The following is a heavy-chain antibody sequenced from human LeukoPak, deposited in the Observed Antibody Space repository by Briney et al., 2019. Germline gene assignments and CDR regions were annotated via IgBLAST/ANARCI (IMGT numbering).Heavy chain of an antibody. CDR2: ISGSGGST. V-gene: IGHV3-23*01. J-gene: IGHJ3*02. CDR1: GFTFDDHG. CDR3: AKIQQQLARRSAFDI. Sequence: GGSLRLSCAASGFTFDDHGMSWVRQVPGKGLEWVSAISGSGGSTYYADSVKGRFTISRDNSKNTLYLQMNSLRAEDTAVYYCAKIQQQLARRSAFDIWGQGTMVTVSS. D-gene: IGHD6-13*01.